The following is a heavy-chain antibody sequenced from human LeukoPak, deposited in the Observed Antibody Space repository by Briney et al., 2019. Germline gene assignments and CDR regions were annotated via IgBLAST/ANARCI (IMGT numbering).Heavy chain of an antibody. CDR2: ISAYNGNT. CDR3: AYSYYDFWSGYPLYYLDY. V-gene: IGHV1-18*01. J-gene: IGHJ4*02. Sequence: ASVKVSCKASGYTFTSYGISWVRQAPGQGLEWMGWISAYNGNTNYAQKLQGRVTMTTDTSTSTAYMELRSLRSDDTAVYYCAYSYYDFWSGYPLYYLDYWGQGTLVTVSS. CDR1: GYTFTSYG. D-gene: IGHD3-3*01.